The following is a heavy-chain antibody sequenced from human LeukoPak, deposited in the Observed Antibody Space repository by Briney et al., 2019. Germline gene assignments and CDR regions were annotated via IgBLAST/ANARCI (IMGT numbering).Heavy chain of an antibody. CDR3: ARVIVGATFLYFDY. V-gene: IGHV4-61*01. CDR1: GGTVIGGSYY. J-gene: IGHJ4*02. CDR2: IYYSGST. Sequence: SETLSLTCTVSGGTVIGGSYYWSWIRQPPGKGLEWIGYIYYSGSTNYNPSLKSRVTISVDTSKNQFSLKLSSVTAADTAVYYCARVIVGATFLYFDYWGQGTLVTVSS. D-gene: IGHD1-26*01.